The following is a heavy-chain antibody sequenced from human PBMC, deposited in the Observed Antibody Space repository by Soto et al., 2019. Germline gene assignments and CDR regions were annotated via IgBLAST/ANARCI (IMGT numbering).Heavy chain of an antibody. CDR1: GFTFDDYA. V-gene: IGHV3-9*01. D-gene: IGHD3-22*01. CDR3: ARDQLYYNDISGRPLNAFDV. CDR2: ISWNSASI. Sequence: PGGSLRLSCAASGFTFDDYAMHWVRQAPGKGPEWVSGISWNSASIGYADSVKGRFTISRDNAKKSLYLQMNSLRAEDTAVYYCARDQLYYNDISGRPLNAFDVWGQGTMVTVSS. J-gene: IGHJ3*01.